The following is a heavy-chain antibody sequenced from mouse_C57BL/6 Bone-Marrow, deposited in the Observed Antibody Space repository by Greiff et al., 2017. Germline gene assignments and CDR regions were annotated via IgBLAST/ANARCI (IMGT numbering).Heavy chain of an antibody. CDR2: IYPGDGDP. V-gene: IGHV1-82*01. CDR1: GYAFSSSW. J-gene: IGHJ2*01. CDR3: ARWGTFDY. D-gene: IGHD2-14*01. Sequence: VQLQQSGPELVKPGASVKISCKASGYAFSSSWMNWVKQRPGKGLEWIGRIYPGDGDPNYNGKFKGKATLTADKSSSTAYMQLSSLTSEDSAVYFCARWGTFDYWGQGTTLTVSS.